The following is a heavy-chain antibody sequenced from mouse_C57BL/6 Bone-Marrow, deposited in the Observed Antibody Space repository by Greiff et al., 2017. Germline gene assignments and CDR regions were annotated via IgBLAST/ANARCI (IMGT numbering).Heavy chain of an antibody. Sequence: VKLQQPGAELVKPGASVKLSCKASGYTFTSYWMHWVKQRPGQGLEWIGMIHPNSGSTNYNEKFKSKATLTVDKSSSTAYMQLSSLTSEDSAVYYCARSCDSNHWYFDVWGTGTTVTVSS. CDR3: ARSCDSNHWYFDV. V-gene: IGHV1-64*01. D-gene: IGHD2-5*01. CDR1: GYTFTSYW. J-gene: IGHJ1*03. CDR2: IHPNSGST.